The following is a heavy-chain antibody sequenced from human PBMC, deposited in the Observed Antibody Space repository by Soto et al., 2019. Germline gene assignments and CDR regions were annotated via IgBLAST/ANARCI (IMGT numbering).Heavy chain of an antibody. V-gene: IGHV4-30-4*01. D-gene: IGHD6-6*01. Sequence: SETLSLTCTVSDGSISSGDYYWSWIRQPPGKGLEWIGYIYYSGSTYYNPSLKSRVTISVDTSKNQFSLTLSSVPAAATPVSYCARSIAPGLFDYSGQGTLVPGSS. CDR1: DGSISSGDYY. J-gene: IGHJ4*02. CDR3: ARSIAPGLFDY. CDR2: IYYSGST.